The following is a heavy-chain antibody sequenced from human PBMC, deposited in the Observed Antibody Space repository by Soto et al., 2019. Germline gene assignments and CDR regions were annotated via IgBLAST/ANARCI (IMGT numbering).Heavy chain of an antibody. CDR3: AKGHVRDIVATTFDY. V-gene: IGHV3-23*01. J-gene: IGHJ4*02. D-gene: IGHD5-12*01. CDR1: GFTFSSYA. Sequence: GGSLRLSCAASGFTFSSYAMSWVRQAPGKGLEWVSAISGSGGSTYYADSVKGRFTISRDNSKNTLYLQMNSLRAEDTAVYYCAKGHVRDIVATTFDYWGQGTLVTVSS. CDR2: ISGSGGST.